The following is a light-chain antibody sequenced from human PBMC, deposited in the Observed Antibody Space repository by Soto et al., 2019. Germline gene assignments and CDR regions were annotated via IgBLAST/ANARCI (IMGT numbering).Light chain of an antibody. CDR1: RSNIGAGYD. V-gene: IGLV1-40*01. J-gene: IGLJ2*01. CDR3: QSYDSSLSGVV. CDR2: GNS. Sequence: QSVLTQPPSASGTPGQRVTISCSGSRSNIGAGYDVHWYQQLPGTAPKLLIYGNSNRPSGVPDRFSGSKSGTSASLAITGLQAEDEADYYCQSYDSSLSGVVFGGGTKLTVL.